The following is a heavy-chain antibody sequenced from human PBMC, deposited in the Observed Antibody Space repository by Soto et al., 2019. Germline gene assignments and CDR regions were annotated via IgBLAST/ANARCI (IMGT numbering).Heavy chain of an antibody. Sequence: QVQLQESGPGLVKPSETLSLTCTVSGGSISSYYWSWIRQPPGKGLEWIGYIYYSGSTNYNPSLRSRVTISVDTSKTQFSRTRGSVTAADAAVYYCARHGLYDPDWYFGLWGRGSLVTVSS. D-gene: IGHD3-16*01. CDR1: GGSISSYY. CDR2: IYYSGST. V-gene: IGHV4-59*08. J-gene: IGHJ2*01. CDR3: ARHGLYDPDWYFGL.